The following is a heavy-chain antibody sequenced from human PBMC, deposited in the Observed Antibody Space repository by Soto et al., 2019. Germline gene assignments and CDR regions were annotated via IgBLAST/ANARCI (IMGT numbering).Heavy chain of an antibody. V-gene: IGHV3-23*01. CDR1: GFTFSSYA. J-gene: IGHJ6*02. CDR2: ISGSGGST. Sequence: EVQLLESGGGLVQPGGSLRLSCAASGFTFSSYAMSWVRQAPGKGLEWVSAISGSGGSTYYADSVKGRFTISRDNSENTLYLQMNSLRAEDTAVYYCAKKRHVVAATPYYYYYGMDVWGQGTTVTVSS. CDR3: AKKRHVVAATPYYYYYGMDV. D-gene: IGHD2-15*01.